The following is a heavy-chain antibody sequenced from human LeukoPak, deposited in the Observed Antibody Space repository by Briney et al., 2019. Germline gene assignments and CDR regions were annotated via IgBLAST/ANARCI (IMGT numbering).Heavy chain of an antibody. D-gene: IGHD5-18*01. CDR2: IYYGGST. V-gene: IGHV4-59*01. Sequence: SETLSLTCTVSGDSISSYYWSWIRQPPGKGLEWIGYIYYGGSTNYNPSLKSRVTISVDTSKNQFSLKLTSVTAADTAVYYCMRGGYSTSYDYWGQGTLVTVSS. CDR1: GDSISSYY. J-gene: IGHJ4*02. CDR3: MRGGYSTSYDY.